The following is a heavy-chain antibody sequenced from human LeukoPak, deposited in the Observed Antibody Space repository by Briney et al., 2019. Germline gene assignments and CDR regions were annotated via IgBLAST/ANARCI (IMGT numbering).Heavy chain of an antibody. J-gene: IGHJ4*02. V-gene: IGHV1-18*01. CDR3: ARGVGYYDSSLLNDY. D-gene: IGHD3-22*01. Sequence: ASVKVSCKASGYTFTSYGISWVRQAPGQGLEWMGWISAYNGNTNYAQKLQGRVTMTTDTSTSTAHMELRSLRSDDTAVYYCARGVGYYDSSLLNDYWGQGTLVTVSS. CDR2: ISAYNGNT. CDR1: GYTFTSYG.